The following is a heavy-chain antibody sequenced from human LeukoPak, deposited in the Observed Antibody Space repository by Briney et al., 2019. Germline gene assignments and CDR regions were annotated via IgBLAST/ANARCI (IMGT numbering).Heavy chain of an antibody. CDR2: INTNTGIP. V-gene: IGHV7-4-1*02. J-gene: IGHJ4*02. Sequence: ASVKVSCKASGYTLSDYSMNWVRQAPGQGLEWMGWINTNTGIPGYAQGFTGRFVFSLDTSVSTAYLQISSLKAEDTAVYYCARVGIAVATNWGQGTLVTVSS. D-gene: IGHD6-19*01. CDR3: ARVGIAVATN. CDR1: GYTLSDYS.